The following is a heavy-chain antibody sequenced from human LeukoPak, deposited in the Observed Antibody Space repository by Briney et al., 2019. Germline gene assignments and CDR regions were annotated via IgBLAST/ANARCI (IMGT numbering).Heavy chain of an antibody. J-gene: IGHJ4*02. V-gene: IGHV3-9*01. CDR3: ARGRISYGSGSWDFDY. D-gene: IGHD3-10*01. CDR2: ISWNSGSI. CDR1: GFTFDDYA. Sequence: GRSLRLSCAASGFTFDDYAMHWVRQAPGKGLEWVSGISWNSGSIGYADSVKGRFTISRDNARNSLYLQMNSLRAEDTALYYCARGRISYGSGSWDFDYWGQGTLVTVSS.